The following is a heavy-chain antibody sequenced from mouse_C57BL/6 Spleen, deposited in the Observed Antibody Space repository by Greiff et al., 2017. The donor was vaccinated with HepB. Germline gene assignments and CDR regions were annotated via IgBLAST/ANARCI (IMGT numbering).Heavy chain of an antibody. V-gene: IGHV1-26*01. CDR2: INPNNGGT. J-gene: IGHJ3*01. Sequence: EVQLQQSGPELVKPGASVKISCKASGYTFTDYYMNWVKQSHGKSLEWIGDINPNNGGTSYNQKFKGKAKLTVDKSSSTAYMELRSLTSEDSAVYYCERNYGSSFWLAYWGQGTLVTVSA. CDR3: ERNYGSSFWLAY. D-gene: IGHD1-1*01. CDR1: GYTFTDYY.